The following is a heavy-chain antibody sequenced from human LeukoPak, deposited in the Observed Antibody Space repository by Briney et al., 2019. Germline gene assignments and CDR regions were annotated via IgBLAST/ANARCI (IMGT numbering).Heavy chain of an antibody. J-gene: IGHJ6*03. V-gene: IGHV4-34*01. CDR2: INHSGST. D-gene: IGHD3-3*01. Sequence: PSETLSLTCAVYGGSFSGYYWSWIRQPPGKGLEWIGEINHSGSTNYNPSLKSRVTMSVDTSKNQFSLKLSSVTAADTAVYYCASSPYYDFWSGYSYYYYYMDVWGKGTTVTVSS. CDR1: GGSFSGYY. CDR3: ASSPYYDFWSGYSYYYYYMDV.